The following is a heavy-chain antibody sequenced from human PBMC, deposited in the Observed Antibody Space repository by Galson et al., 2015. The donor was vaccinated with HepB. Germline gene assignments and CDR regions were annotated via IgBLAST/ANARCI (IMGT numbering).Heavy chain of an antibody. CDR3: AKGEIAVVVAATPGY. V-gene: IGHV3-23*01. CDR1: GFTFSAYG. Sequence: SLRLSCAAFGFTFSAYGMSWVRQAPGKGLEWVSTITGSGSSTYHAASVKGRFTISRDNSKNTLYLQMNSLRAEDTAVYYCAKGEIAVVVAATPGYWGQGTLVTVSS. CDR2: ITGSGSST. D-gene: IGHD2-15*01. J-gene: IGHJ4*02.